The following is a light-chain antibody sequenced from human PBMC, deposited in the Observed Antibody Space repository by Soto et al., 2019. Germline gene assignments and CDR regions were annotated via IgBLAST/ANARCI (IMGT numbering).Light chain of an antibody. J-gene: IGKJ1*01. Sequence: DIVITQAPLSLPVTPGEPASTSCRSSQSLLHSNGYNYLDWYMQKPGQSPQLLIYLGSNRASGVPDRFSGSGSGTDFTLKISRVEAEDVGVDYCMQPLQSWTFGQGTKVDIK. CDR1: QSLLHSNGYNY. CDR2: LGS. CDR3: MQPLQSWT. V-gene: IGKV2-28*01.